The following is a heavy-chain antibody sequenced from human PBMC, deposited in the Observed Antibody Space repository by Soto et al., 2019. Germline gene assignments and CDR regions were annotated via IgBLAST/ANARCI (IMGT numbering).Heavy chain of an antibody. CDR2: ISISSSDR. J-gene: IGHJ4*01. V-gene: IGHV3-21*06. CDR3: VRGMNPLF. CDR1: GFTLRTYT. Sequence: LRFSCAASGFTLRTYTMNWVRQAPGKGLEWVSSISISSSDRYYADSVRGRFTISRDNAKNALYLQMNSLRADDTAVYFCVRGMNPLFGGQGTLVTVSS.